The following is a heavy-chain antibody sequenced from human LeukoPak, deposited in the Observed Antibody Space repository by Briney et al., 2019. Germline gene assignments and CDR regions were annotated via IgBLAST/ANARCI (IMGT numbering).Heavy chain of an antibody. J-gene: IGHJ4*02. Sequence: GASVKVSCTASGYTFTSYGISWVRQAPGQGLEWMGWISAYNGNTNYAQKLQGRVTMTTDTSTSTAYMELRSLRSDDTAVYYCATRAPYGGRDYWGQGTLVTVSS. CDR2: ISAYNGNT. CDR1: GYTFTSYG. CDR3: ATRAPYGGRDY. V-gene: IGHV1-18*01. D-gene: IGHD4-23*01.